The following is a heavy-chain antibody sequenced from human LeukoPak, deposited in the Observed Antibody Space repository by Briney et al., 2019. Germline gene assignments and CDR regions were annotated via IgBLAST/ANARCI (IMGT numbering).Heavy chain of an antibody. J-gene: IGHJ4*02. CDR1: GYTFTSFY. D-gene: IGHD5-24*01. CDR3: ARDGARDGYNFQLDY. Sequence: ASVKVSCKASGYTFTSFYTHWVRQDPRQGLGWMGIINPSRGSTSYEQKFPGQGTVTRPTSTSTVYMELSSLRSEDTAVYYCARDGARDGYNFQLDYWGQGTLVTVSS. CDR2: INPSRGST. V-gene: IGHV1-46*01.